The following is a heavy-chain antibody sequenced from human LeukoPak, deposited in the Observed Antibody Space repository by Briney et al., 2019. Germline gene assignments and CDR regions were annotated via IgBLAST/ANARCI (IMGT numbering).Heavy chain of an antibody. CDR3: ARGEGARDGYNYAGPFYFDY. D-gene: IGHD5-24*01. V-gene: IGHV4-34*01. CDR2: INHSGST. CDR1: GGPFSDHY. J-gene: IGHJ4*01. Sequence: SETLSLTCAVYGGPFSDHYWSWIRQPPGKGLEWIGKINHSGSTNYSPSLKSRVTISIDTSKNQFSLKLNSMTAADTAVYYCARGEGARDGYNYAGPFYFDYWGHGTLVTVSS.